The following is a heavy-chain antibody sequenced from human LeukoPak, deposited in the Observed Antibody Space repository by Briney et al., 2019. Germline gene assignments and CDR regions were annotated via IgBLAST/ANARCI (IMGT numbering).Heavy chain of an antibody. V-gene: IGHV1-69*04. J-gene: IGHJ5*02. D-gene: IGHD1-26*01. CDR3: ARAVGATYNWFDP. CDR2: IIPILGIA. Sequence: SVKVSCKASGGTFSSYAISWVRQAPGQGLEWMGRIIPILGIANYAQEFQGRVTITADKSTSTAYMELSSLRSEDTAVYYCARAVGATYNWFDPWGQGTLVTVSS. CDR1: GGTFSSYA.